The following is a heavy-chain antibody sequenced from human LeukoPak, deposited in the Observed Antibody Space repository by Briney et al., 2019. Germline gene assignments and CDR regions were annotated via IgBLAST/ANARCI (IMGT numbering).Heavy chain of an antibody. CDR1: GFTFSDYY. J-gene: IGHJ4*02. CDR2: IRSYGYT. V-gene: IGHV3-11*03. Sequence: PGGSLRLSCAASGFTFSDYYMSWIRQAPGKGLEWVSYIRSYGYTNYADSVKGRFTISRDNAKNSLYLHMNSLRAEDTAVYYCARRDDLDYWGQGTQVTVSS. D-gene: IGHD1-1*01. CDR3: ARRDDLDY.